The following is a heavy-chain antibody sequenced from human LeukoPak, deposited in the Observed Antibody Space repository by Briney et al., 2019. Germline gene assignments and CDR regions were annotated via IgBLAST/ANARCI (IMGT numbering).Heavy chain of an antibody. J-gene: IGHJ4*02. CDR2: ISYDGDKT. CDR1: RFIFSTYA. Sequence: GGSLRLSCAASRFIFSTYAMHWVRQAPGKGLEWVALISYDGDKTYYADSVMGRFTISKDSSKNTLYLQMNSLRAEDTAVYYCAALPGYDSSGYYPYWGQGTLVTVSS. V-gene: IGHV3-30-3*01. CDR3: AALPGYDSSGYYPY. D-gene: IGHD3-22*01.